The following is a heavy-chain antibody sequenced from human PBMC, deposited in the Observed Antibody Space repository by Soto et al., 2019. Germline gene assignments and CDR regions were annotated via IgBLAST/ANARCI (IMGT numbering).Heavy chain of an antibody. J-gene: IGHJ4*02. CDR3: ARSVEGHFDY. D-gene: IGHD6-19*01. Sequence: PGGSLRLSCAASGFTVSSNYMSWVRQAPGKGLEWVSVIYSGGSTYYADSVKGRFTISRDNAKNSLYLQMNSLSDEDTAVYYCARSVEGHFDYWGQGTVVTVSS. CDR2: IYSGGST. CDR1: GFTVSSNY. V-gene: IGHV3-66*01.